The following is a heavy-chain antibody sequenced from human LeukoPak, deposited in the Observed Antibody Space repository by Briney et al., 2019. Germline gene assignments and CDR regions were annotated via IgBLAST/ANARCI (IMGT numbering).Heavy chain of an antibody. J-gene: IGHJ4*02. CDR3: AKDSMVRGVPVYFDY. Sequence: PGGSLRLSRAASGFTFDDYVMHWVRQAPGKGLEWVSGISWNSGSIGYADSVKGRFTISRDNAKNSLYLQMNSLRAEDTALYYCAKDSMVRGVPVYFDYWGQGTLVTVSS. V-gene: IGHV3-9*01. D-gene: IGHD3-10*01. CDR1: GFTFDDYV. CDR2: ISWNSGSI.